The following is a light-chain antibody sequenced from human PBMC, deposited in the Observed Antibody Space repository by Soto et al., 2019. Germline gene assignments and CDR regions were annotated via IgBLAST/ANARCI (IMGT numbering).Light chain of an antibody. CDR3: CSYESSSSYV. V-gene: IGLV2-23*01. J-gene: IGLJ1*01. CDR2: EGT. CDR1: TSVVGGYNL. Sequence: QSVLTQPASVSGSPGQSITISCSGTTSVVGGYNLVSWYQQHTAKAPKLLIYEGTQRPSGVSSRFSGSKSGNTASLTISGLQAEDEADYYCCSYESSSSYVFGTGTKVTVL.